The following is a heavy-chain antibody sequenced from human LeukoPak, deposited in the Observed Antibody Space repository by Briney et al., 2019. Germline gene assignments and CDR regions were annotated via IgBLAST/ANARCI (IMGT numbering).Heavy chain of an antibody. J-gene: IGHJ4*02. CDR3: AREVVLYNYYDSSGYYQD. V-gene: IGHV4-61*02. D-gene: IGHD3-22*01. CDR1: GDSISSGNYY. Sequence: SETLSLTCTVSGDSISSGNYYWSWIRQPAGKGLEWIGRIWADGAPTYRPSLKSRVTISVDTSKNQFSLKLSSVTAADTAVYYCAREVVLYNYYDSSGYYQDWGQGTLVTVSS. CDR2: IWADGAP.